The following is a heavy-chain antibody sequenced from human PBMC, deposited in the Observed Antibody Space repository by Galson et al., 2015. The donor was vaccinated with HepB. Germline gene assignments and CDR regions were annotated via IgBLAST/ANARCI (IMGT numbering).Heavy chain of an antibody. J-gene: IGHJ5*02. CDR3: AADLWGGLKTFDP. CDR1: GSTFTSYD. Sequence: SVKVSCKASGSTFTSYDINWVRQATGQGLEWMGWMNPNSGNTGYAQKFQGRVTMTRNTSISTAYMELSSLRSEDTAVYYCAADLWGGLKTFDPWGQGTLVTVSS. CDR2: MNPNSGNT. V-gene: IGHV1-8*01. D-gene: IGHD3-16*01.